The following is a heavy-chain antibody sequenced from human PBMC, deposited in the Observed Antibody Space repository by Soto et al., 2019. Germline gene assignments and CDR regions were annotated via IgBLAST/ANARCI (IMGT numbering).Heavy chain of an antibody. J-gene: IGHJ4*02. Sequence: GGSLRLSCTASGFSVSDNYMSWVRQAPAKGLEWVSILHSGGGTYYADSVRGRFTVSRVNSQNTLYLQMNSLRAEDTAVYYCARGASDYGDRVDYWGQGTLVTSPQ. CDR1: GFSVSDNY. V-gene: IGHV3-53*01. CDR2: LHSGGGT. D-gene: IGHD4-17*01. CDR3: ARGASDYGDRVDY.